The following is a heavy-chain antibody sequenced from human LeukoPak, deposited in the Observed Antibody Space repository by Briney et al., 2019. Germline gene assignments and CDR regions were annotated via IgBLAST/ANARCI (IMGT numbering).Heavy chain of an antibody. Sequence: PSETLSLTCTVSGGSISSGGYYWSWIRQHPGKGLEWIGYIYYSGSTYYNPSLKSRVTISVDTSKNQFSLKLGSVTAAVTAVYYCARGRYGDYGLDYWGQGTLVTVSS. CDR1: GGSISSGGYY. D-gene: IGHD4-17*01. V-gene: IGHV4-31*03. J-gene: IGHJ4*02. CDR2: IYYSGST. CDR3: ARGRYGDYGLDY.